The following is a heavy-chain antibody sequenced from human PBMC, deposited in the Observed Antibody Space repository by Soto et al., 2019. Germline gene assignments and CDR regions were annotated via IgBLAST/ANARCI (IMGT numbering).Heavy chain of an antibody. CDR1: DFSLTTRGVG. CDR2: IYWNDDQ. J-gene: IGHJ4*02. V-gene: IGHV2-5*01. CDR3: THRSPAYGHHX. D-gene: IGHD3-10*01. Sequence: SGPPLVNPTQTLTLTCNFSDFSLTTRGVGVGGIRQPRGKSLEWVALIYWNDDQRYNPSLKSRLNVTKDTAKNHVVLTMTNVDPLHTATYYCTHRSPAYGHHXWGPATLVTVSX.